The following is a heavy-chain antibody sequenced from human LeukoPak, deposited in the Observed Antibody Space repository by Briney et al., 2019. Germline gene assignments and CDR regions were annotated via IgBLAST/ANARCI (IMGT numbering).Heavy chain of an antibody. D-gene: IGHD3-10*01. CDR2: ISAYNGNA. CDR3: ARTPKRFGELYQPGDS. J-gene: IGHJ4*02. CDR1: GYTITNYG. Sequence: VASVKVSCKASGYTITNYGITWVRQVPGQGLEWLGWISAYNGNANYAQNLQDRVTLTSDTSTSTAYMELRSLRSDDTGIYYCARTPKRFGELYQPGDSWGQGTLLTVSS. V-gene: IGHV1-18*01.